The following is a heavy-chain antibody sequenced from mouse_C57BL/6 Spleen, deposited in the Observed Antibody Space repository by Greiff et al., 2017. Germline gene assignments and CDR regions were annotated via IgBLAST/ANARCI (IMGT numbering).Heavy chain of an antibody. J-gene: IGHJ3*01. CDR1: GFTFSSYA. CDR2: ISDCGSYT. CDR3: ASDEAAHPGLDY. V-gene: IGHV5-4*01. D-gene: IGHD6-1*01. Sequence: EVHLVESGGGLVKPGGSLKLSCAASGFTFSSYAMSWVRQTPEKRLEWVATISDCGSYTYYPDNVKGRFTFSRDNAKTNLYLQMVHLKSEDTAMYYCASDEAAHPGLDYWGQGTLVTVSA.